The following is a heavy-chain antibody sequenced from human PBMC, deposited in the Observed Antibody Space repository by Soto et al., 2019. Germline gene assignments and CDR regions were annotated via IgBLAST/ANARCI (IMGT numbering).Heavy chain of an antibody. Sequence: QVQLVESGGGVVQPGRSLRLSCAASGFTFSSYGMHWVRQAPGKGLEWVAVISYDGSNKYYADSVKGRFTISRDNSKNTLYLQMNSLRAEDTAVYYCAKDALQLWLTIDYWGQGTLFTVSS. V-gene: IGHV3-30*18. CDR1: GFTFSSYG. CDR3: AKDALQLWLTIDY. J-gene: IGHJ4*02. CDR2: ISYDGSNK. D-gene: IGHD5-18*01.